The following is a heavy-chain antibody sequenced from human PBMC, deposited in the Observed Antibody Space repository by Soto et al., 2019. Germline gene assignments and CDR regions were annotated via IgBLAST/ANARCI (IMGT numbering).Heavy chain of an antibody. D-gene: IGHD5-12*01. CDR1: GFTFSSYG. CDR3: ARSQYSGYDAFDY. CDR2: IWYDGSNK. V-gene: IGHV3-33*01. Sequence: ESGGGVVQPGRSLRLSCAASGFTFSSYGMHWVRQAPGKGLEWVAVIWYDGSNKYYADSVKGRFTISRDNSKNTLYLQMNSLRAEDTAVYYCARSQYSGYDAFDYWGQGTLVTVSS. J-gene: IGHJ4*02.